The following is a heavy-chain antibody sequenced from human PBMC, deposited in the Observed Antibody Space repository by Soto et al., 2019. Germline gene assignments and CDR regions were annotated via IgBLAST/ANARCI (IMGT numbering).Heavy chain of an antibody. J-gene: IGHJ6*02. CDR1: GFTVISNY. CDR3: ARDYSSSRYYGMDV. CDR2: IYSGGSA. Sequence: GGSLRLSCAASGFTVISNYMSWVRQAPGKGLEWVSVIYSGGSAYYADSVKGRFTISRDNSKNTLYLQMNSLRAEDTAVYYCARDYSSSRYYGMDVWGQGTTVTVSS. V-gene: IGHV3-53*01. D-gene: IGHD3-22*01.